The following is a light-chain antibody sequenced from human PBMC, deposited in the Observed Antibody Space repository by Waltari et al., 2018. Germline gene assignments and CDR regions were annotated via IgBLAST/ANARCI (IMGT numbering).Light chain of an antibody. CDR2: AAS. V-gene: IGKV1-27*01. CDR1: QGICNY. CDR3: QKYTSAPGT. Sequence: DIQLTQSPSSLSSSVGDRATITCRASQGICNYLAWYQQKPEIVPKLLIYAASTLQSGVPSRFSGSGSGTDFTLTFSSVQPEDVAPYYCQKYTSAPGTFGPGTKVDIK. J-gene: IGKJ3*01.